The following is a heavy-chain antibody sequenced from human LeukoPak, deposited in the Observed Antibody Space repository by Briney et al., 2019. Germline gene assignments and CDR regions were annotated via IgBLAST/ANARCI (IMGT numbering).Heavy chain of an antibody. D-gene: IGHD2-8*01. Sequence: ASVKVSCKASGYTFTGYYMHWVRQAPGQGLEWMGRINPNSGGTNYAQKFQGRVTMTRDTSISTAYMELSRLRSDDTAVYYCARGPIVLMVHAIPHFDYWGQGTLVTVSS. CDR1: GYTFTGYY. V-gene: IGHV1-2*06. CDR2: INPNSGGT. CDR3: ARGPIVLMVHAIPHFDY. J-gene: IGHJ4*02.